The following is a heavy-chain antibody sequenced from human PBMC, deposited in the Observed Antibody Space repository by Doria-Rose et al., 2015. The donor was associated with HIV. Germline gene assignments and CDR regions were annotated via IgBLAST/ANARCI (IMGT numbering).Heavy chain of an antibody. CDR3: ARARNYGFPHFFDF. Sequence: QVQLQESGPGLVRPSQTLSLTCTALGDSISSGDSFWSWIRQPPGKGPEWSGYISSSGTTYYYLSLRGRLTISLDASKNQFSLNLNSVTAADTAVYYCARARNYGFPHFFDFWGQGTLVTVSS. CDR1: GDSISSGDSF. J-gene: IGHJ4*02. D-gene: IGHD3-10*01. V-gene: IGHV4-30-4*01. CDR2: ISSSGTT.